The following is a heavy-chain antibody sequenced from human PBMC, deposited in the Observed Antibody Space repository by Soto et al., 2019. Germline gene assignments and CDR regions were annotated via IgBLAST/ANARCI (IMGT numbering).Heavy chain of an antibody. J-gene: IGHJ6*02. CDR2: IIPIFGTA. CDR3: ARDEEVQGRYFDWLLYNYYYGMDV. D-gene: IGHD3-9*01. CDR1: GGTFSSYA. Sequence: SVKVSFKASGGTFSSYAISWLRQAPGQGLEWMGGIIPIFGTANYAQKFQGRVTITADKSTSTAYMELSSLRSEDTAVYYCARDEEVQGRYFDWLLYNYYYGMDVWGQGTTVTVSS. V-gene: IGHV1-69*06.